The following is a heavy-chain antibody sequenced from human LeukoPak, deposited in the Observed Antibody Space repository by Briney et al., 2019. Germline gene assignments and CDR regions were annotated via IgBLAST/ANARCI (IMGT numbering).Heavy chain of an antibody. CDR1: GFTFSSYW. CDR2: INPGGSSI. Sequence: PGRSLRLSCAASGFTFSSYWMHSVRQVPGKGLVWVARINPGGSSITYADSVKGRFTISGDNAKNTLYLQMDSLRAEDTCVYYCARSNQADDYWGQGTLVTVSS. D-gene: IGHD1-14*01. CDR3: ARSNQADDY. V-gene: IGHV3-74*01. J-gene: IGHJ4*02.